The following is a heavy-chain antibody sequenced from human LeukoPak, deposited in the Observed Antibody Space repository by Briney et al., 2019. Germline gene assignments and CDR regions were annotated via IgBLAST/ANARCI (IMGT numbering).Heavy chain of an antibody. CDR3: ARDSHCSSSLCYGFDY. J-gene: IGHJ4*02. V-gene: IGHV3-48*03. CDR2: ISNSGSRI. CDR1: GFTFGSYE. Sequence: SGGSLRLSCAASGFTFGSYEMNWVRQAPGKGLEWVSYISNSGSRIYYADSVKGRLTISRDNAKNSLHLQMNSLRAEDTAVYYCARDSHCSSSLCYGFDYWGQGTLVTVSS. D-gene: IGHD2-2*01.